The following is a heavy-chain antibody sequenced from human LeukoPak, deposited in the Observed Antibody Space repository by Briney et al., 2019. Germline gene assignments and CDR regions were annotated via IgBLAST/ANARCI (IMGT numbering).Heavy chain of an antibody. Sequence: PGRSLRLSCAASGFTFSSYAMHWVRQAPGKGLEWVAVISYDGSNKYYADSVKGRFTISRDNSKNTLYLQMNSLRAEDTAVYYCAKDYGENEFDYWGQGTLVTVSS. J-gene: IGHJ4*02. CDR3: AKDYGENEFDY. CDR2: ISYDGSNK. D-gene: IGHD4-17*01. CDR1: GFTFSSYA. V-gene: IGHV3-30-3*01.